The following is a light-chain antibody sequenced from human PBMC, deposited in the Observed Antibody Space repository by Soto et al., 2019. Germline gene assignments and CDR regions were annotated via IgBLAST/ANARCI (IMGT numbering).Light chain of an antibody. CDR3: HQRDNWPRFT. V-gene: IGKV3-11*01. Sequence: EIVLTQSPATLSSSPGERATLSCRASQSVSSYLAWYQQKPGQAPRLLIYDASNRATGIPARFSGGGSGTDFTLTISTLAPEDFAVYYCHQRDNWPRFTFGQGTKLEIK. CDR2: DAS. J-gene: IGKJ2*01. CDR1: QSVSSY.